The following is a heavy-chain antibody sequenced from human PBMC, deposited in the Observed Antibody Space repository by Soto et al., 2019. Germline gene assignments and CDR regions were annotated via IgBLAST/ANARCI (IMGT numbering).Heavy chain of an antibody. CDR3: ARETYRGFYFDY. J-gene: IGHJ4*02. D-gene: IGHD4-4*01. CDR2: ISSSSSTI. Sequence: GSQRLSWGASGGNCIGYSVNWVRQDPGKGLEWVSYISSSSSTIYYADSVKGRFTISRDNAKNTLYLQMNSLRVEDTALYYCARETYRGFYFDYWGQGTLVTLSS. CDR1: GGNCIGYS. V-gene: IGHV3-48*04.